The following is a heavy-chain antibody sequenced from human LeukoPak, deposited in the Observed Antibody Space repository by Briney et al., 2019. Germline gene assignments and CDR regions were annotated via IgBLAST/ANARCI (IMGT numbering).Heavy chain of an antibody. Sequence: PSETLSLTCTVSGGSISSYYWSWIRQPPGKGLEWTGYIYYSGSTNYNPSLKSRVTISVDTSKNQFSLKLSSVTAADTAVYYCARVVAGNFYYYYGMDVWGQGTTVTVSS. CDR2: IYYSGST. J-gene: IGHJ6*02. D-gene: IGHD6-19*01. CDR1: GGSISSYY. V-gene: IGHV4-59*01. CDR3: ARVVAGNFYYYYGMDV.